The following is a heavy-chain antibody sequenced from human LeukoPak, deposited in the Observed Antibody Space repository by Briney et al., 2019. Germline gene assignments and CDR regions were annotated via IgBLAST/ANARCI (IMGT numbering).Heavy chain of an antibody. CDR2: MNPNSGNT. CDR3: ARGGRFGGVSPDFDY. D-gene: IGHD3-16*01. Sequence: APVKVSCKASGYTFTSYDINWVRQATGRGLEWMGWMNPNSGNTVYAQKFQGRVTMTRNTSISTAYMELSSLRSEDTAVYYCARGGRFGGVSPDFDYWGQGTLVTVSS. J-gene: IGHJ4*02. CDR1: GYTFTSYD. V-gene: IGHV1-8*01.